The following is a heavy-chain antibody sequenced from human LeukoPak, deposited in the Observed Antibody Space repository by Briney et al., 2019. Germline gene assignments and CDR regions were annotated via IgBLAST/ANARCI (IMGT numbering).Heavy chain of an antibody. Sequence: SETLSLTCAVYGGSFSGYYWSWIRQPPGKGLEWIGEINHSGSTNYNPSLKSRVTLSVDTSKNQLSLKMSSVTAADTAVYYCARDKVPGDQWGQGTLVTVSS. CDR2: INHSGST. CDR3: ARDKVPGDQ. D-gene: IGHD3-10*01. CDR1: GGSFSGYY. J-gene: IGHJ4*02. V-gene: IGHV4-34*01.